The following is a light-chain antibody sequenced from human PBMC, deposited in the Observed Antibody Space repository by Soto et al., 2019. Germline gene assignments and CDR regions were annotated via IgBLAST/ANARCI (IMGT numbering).Light chain of an antibody. Sequence: DIVMTQSPLSLPVTPGEPASISCRSSQSLLHSNGYNYLDWYLQKPGQSPQLLIYLGSNRASGVPDRFSGSGLGTDFTLKISRVEAEDVGVYYCMRALQTPLTFGGGTKVEIK. CDR3: MRALQTPLT. J-gene: IGKJ4*01. CDR1: QSLLHSNGYNY. V-gene: IGKV2-28*01. CDR2: LGS.